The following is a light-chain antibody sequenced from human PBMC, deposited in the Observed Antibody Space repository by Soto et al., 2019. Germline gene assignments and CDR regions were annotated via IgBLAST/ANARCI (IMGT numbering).Light chain of an antibody. J-gene: IGLJ3*02. Sequence: QSVLTQPPSASGTPGQWVTISCSGSRCNLGQNPVNWYQQLPGTAPKLLIYSNTHRPSGVPDRFSGSKSGTSASLAISGLQSEDEADYYCAAWDDSLTGNWVFGGGTKLTVL. CDR2: SNT. V-gene: IGLV1-44*01. CDR1: RCNLGQNP. CDR3: AAWDDSLTGNWV.